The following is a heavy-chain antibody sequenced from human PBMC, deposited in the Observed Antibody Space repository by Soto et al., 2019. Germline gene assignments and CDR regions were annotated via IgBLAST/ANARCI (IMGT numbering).Heavy chain of an antibody. Sequence: QVQLVQSGAEVKKPGSSVKVSCKASGGTFSSYAISWVRQAPGQGLEWMGGIIPIFGTANYAQKFQGRVTITADKSTSTAYMELSSLRSEDTAVYYCARDGRWGDYGDYGWFDPWGQGTLVTVSS. V-gene: IGHV1-69*06. CDR1: GGTFSSYA. CDR2: IIPIFGTA. CDR3: ARDGRWGDYGDYGWFDP. J-gene: IGHJ5*02. D-gene: IGHD4-17*01.